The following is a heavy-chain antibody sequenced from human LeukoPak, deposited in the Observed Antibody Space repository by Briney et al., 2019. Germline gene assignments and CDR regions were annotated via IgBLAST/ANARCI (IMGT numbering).Heavy chain of an antibody. Sequence: GGSLRLSCAASGFTFSSYAMSWVRQAPGKGLEWVSAISGSGGSTYYADSVKGRFSISRDNSKNTLYLQMNSLRAEDTAVYYCAKDEVEMATIAPLDYWGQGTLVTVSS. D-gene: IGHD5-24*01. V-gene: IGHV3-23*01. CDR1: GFTFSSYA. CDR3: AKDEVEMATIAPLDY. J-gene: IGHJ4*02. CDR2: ISGSGGST.